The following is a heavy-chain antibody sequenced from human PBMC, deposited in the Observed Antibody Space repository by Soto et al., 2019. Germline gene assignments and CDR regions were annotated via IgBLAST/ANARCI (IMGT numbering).Heavy chain of an antibody. V-gene: IGHV1-24*01. CDR2: FDPEDGET. CDR1: GYTLAELS. CDR3: ASPDPGIAAAGTGYFDY. D-gene: IGHD6-13*01. Sequence: ASVKVSCKVSGYTLAELSMHWVRQAPGKGLEWMGGFDPEDGETIYAQKFQGRVTITADKSTSTAYMELSSLRSEDTAVYYCASPDPGIAAAGTGYFDYWGQGTLVTVSS. J-gene: IGHJ4*02.